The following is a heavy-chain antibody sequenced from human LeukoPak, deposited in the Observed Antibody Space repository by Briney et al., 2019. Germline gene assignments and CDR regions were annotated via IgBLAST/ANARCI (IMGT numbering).Heavy chain of an antibody. CDR2: ISWDGGST. CDR3: AKGREDSSDRFYYFDY. V-gene: IGHV3-43*02. Sequence: GGSLRLSCAASGFTFSSYAMSWVRQAPGKGLEWVSLISWDGGSTYYADSVKGRFTISRDNSKNSLYLQMNSLRTEDTALYYCAKGREDSSDRFYYFDYWGQGTLVTVSS. J-gene: IGHJ4*02. D-gene: IGHD3-22*01. CDR1: GFTFSSYA.